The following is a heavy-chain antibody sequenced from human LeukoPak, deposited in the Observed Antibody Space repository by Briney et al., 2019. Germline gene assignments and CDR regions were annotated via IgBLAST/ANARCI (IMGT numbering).Heavy chain of an antibody. CDR3: ARVCSGGSCYYAFDI. J-gene: IGHJ3*02. CDR2: ISSSGSTI. D-gene: IGHD2-15*01. CDR1: GFTFSSYE. Sequence: GGSLRLSCAASGFTFSSYEMNWVRQAPGKGLEWVSYISSSGSTIYYADSVKGRFTISRDNAKNSLYLQMNSLRAEDTAVYYCARVCSGGSCYYAFDIWGQGTMVTVSS. V-gene: IGHV3-48*03.